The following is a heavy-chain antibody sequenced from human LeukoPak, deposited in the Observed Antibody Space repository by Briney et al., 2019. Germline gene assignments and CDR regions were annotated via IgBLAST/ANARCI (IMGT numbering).Heavy chain of an antibody. J-gene: IGHJ5*02. V-gene: IGHV4-34*01. D-gene: IGHD6-13*01. Sequence: SETLSLTCAVYGGSFSGYYWSWIRQPPGKGLEWIGEINHSGSTNYNPSLKSRVTISVDTSKNQFSLKLSSVTAADTAVYYCARLYSSSWYYWFDPWGQRTLVTVSS. CDR3: ARLYSSSWYYWFDP. CDR1: GGSFSGYY. CDR2: INHSGST.